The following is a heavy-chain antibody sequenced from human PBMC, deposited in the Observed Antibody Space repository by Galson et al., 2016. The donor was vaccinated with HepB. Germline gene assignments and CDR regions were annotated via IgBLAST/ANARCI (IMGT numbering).Heavy chain of an antibody. J-gene: IGHJ4*02. V-gene: IGHV3-23*01. CDR2: LLGGGDTT. CDR1: GFIFSNYA. CDR3: VKDDKWNVDY. D-gene: IGHD1-1*01. Sequence: SLRLSCAASGFIFSNYAMRWVRQAPGKGLEWVSGLLGGGDTTYYAESVKGRFTISRDNSKNTLYLQMNNLRAEDTAVYYCVKDDKWNVDYWGQGTLVTASS.